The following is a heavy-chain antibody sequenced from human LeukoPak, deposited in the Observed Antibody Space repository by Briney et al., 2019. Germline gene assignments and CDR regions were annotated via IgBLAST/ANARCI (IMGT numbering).Heavy chain of an antibody. CDR1: GFAFSSYA. D-gene: IGHD6-13*01. J-gene: IGHJ4*02. CDR2: ISGSGGST. Sequence: PGGSLRLSCAASGFAFSSYAMSWVRQAPGKGLEWVSAISGSGGSTYYGDSVKGRFTISGDNSKNTLYLQMNSLRAEDTAVYYCAKTRPLDSSSWSHGDYWGQGTLVTVSS. CDR3: AKTRPLDSSSWSHGDY. V-gene: IGHV3-23*01.